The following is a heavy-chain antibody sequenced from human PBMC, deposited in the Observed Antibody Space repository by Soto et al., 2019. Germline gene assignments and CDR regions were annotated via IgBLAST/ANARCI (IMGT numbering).Heavy chain of an antibody. CDR3: ARPKAGYCSGGSCYSSDY. J-gene: IGHJ4*02. D-gene: IGHD2-15*01. V-gene: IGHV3-30-3*01. Sequence: QVQLVESGGGVVQPGRSLRLSCAASGFTFSSYAMHWVRHVPGKGLEWVAVISYDGSNQYYADSVKGRFTISRDNSKNTLYLQMNSLRAEDTGVYYCARPKAGYCSGGSCYSSDYWGQGSLVTVSS. CDR2: ISYDGSNQ. CDR1: GFTFSSYA.